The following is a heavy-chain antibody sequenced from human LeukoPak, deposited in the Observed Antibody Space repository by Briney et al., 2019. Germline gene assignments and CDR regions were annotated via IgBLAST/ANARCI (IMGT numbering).Heavy chain of an antibody. CDR1: GGSLSGYY. D-gene: IGHD5-12*01. CDR2: INHSGST. Sequence: SETLSLTCAVYGGSLSGYYWSWIRQPPGKGLEWIGEINHSGSTNYNPSLKSRVTISVDTSKNQFSLKLSSVTAADTAVYYCARGMWLRWYYWGQGTLVTVSS. CDR3: ARGMWLRWYY. V-gene: IGHV4-34*01. J-gene: IGHJ4*02.